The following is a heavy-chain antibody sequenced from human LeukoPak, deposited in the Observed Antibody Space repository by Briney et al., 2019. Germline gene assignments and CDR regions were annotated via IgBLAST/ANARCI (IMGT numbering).Heavy chain of an antibody. CDR1: GDSVSANGAA. Sequence: SQTLSLTCAISGDSVSANGAAWNWIRQSPSRGLEWLGRTYYRSKWYNDYAVSVKSRITINPDTSKNQFSLQLNSVTPEDTAVYYSARVPYYDFQADAFDIWGQGTMVTVSS. J-gene: IGHJ3*02. D-gene: IGHD3-3*01. CDR3: ARVPYYDFQADAFDI. CDR2: TYYRSKWYN. V-gene: IGHV6-1*01.